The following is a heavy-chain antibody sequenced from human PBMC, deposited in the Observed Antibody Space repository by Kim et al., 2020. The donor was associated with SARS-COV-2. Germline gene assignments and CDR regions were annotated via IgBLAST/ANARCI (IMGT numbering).Heavy chain of an antibody. CDR3: ARLVSANSVVAY. Sequence: SETLSLTCTVSGDSISRSSNYWGWIRQPPGKGLEWIGSINYSGNTYYNPSLKSRVTISVDTSKNQFSLKMRSVTAADTAVYYCARLVSANSVVAYWGQGTLVTVSS. CDR1: GDSISRSSNY. J-gene: IGHJ4*02. D-gene: IGHD3-16*02. CDR2: INYSGNT. V-gene: IGHV4-39*01.